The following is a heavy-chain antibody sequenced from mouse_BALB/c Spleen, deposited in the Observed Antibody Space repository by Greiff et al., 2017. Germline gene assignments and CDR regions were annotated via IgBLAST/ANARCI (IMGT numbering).Heavy chain of an antibody. CDR2: ISNGGGST. Sequence: EVKVVESGGGLVQPGGSLKLSCAASGFTFSSYTMSWVRQTPEKRLEWVAYISNGGGSTYYPDTVKGRFTISRDNAKNTLYLQMSSLKSEDTAMYYCASLTTKFYAMDYWGQGTSVTVSS. CDR1: GFTFSSYT. J-gene: IGHJ4*01. V-gene: IGHV5-12-2*01. D-gene: IGHD2-12*01. CDR3: ASLTTKFYAMDY.